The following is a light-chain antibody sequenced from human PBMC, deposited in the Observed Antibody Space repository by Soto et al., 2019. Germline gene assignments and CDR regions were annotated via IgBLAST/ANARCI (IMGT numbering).Light chain of an antibody. Sequence: QSVLTQPASVSGSPGQSITISCTGTSSDVGGYNYVSWYQQHPGKAPKLMIYDVSNRPSGVSNRFSGSKSGNTASLTISGLQAEDEADYYCSSYTSSSLYVFGTGTKGPS. CDR3: SSYTSSSLYV. V-gene: IGLV2-14*01. J-gene: IGLJ1*01. CDR2: DVS. CDR1: SSDVGGYNY.